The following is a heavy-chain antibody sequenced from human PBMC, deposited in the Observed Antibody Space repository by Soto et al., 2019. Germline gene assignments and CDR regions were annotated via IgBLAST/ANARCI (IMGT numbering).Heavy chain of an antibody. J-gene: IGHJ4*02. CDR2: IYWDDNE. D-gene: IGHD6-13*01. CDR1: GFSLITSGVG. Sequence: QITLKESGPTLVKPTQTLTLTCTFSGFSLITSGVGVGWIRQPPGKALEWLALIYWDDNERYSPSLKSRLTITKDTSKNQVVLTMTNMDPVDTATYYCAHLAAAGNHDYWGQGTLVTVSS. CDR3: AHLAAAGNHDY. V-gene: IGHV2-5*02.